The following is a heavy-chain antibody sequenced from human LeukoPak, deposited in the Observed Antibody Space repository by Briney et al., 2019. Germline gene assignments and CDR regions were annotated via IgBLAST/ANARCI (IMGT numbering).Heavy chain of an antibody. Sequence: SETLSLTCTVSSGSISTSNYYWGWIRQPPGKGLEWIGSIYHSGSTYYNPSLKSRVTISVDTSKNQFSLKLSSVTAADTAVYYCARVGYSYGRFDYWGQGTLVTVSS. J-gene: IGHJ4*02. CDR3: ARVGYSYGRFDY. CDR1: SGSISTSNYY. V-gene: IGHV4-39*07. D-gene: IGHD5-18*01. CDR2: IYHSGST.